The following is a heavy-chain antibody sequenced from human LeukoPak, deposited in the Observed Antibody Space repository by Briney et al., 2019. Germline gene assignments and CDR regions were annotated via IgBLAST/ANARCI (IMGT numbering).Heavy chain of an antibody. CDR1: GSTFSNYE. J-gene: IGHJ4*02. CDR3: ATGTIYY. V-gene: IGHV3-48*03. Sequence: GGSLRLSCAASGSTFSNYEVRWVRQAAGKGREWVSYISTSGSTIHYADSVKGLFTISRDNAKNSVYLQMNSLRAEDTAVYYCATGTIYYWVQGALLTVSS. D-gene: IGHD1-1*01. CDR2: ISTSGSTI.